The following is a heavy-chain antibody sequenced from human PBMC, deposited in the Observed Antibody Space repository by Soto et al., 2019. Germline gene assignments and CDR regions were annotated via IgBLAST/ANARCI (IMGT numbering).Heavy chain of an antibody. CDR1: GYTFINDV. Sequence: HVQLVQSGAEEKNPGASMRVSCKASGYTFINDVIHWVRQAPGQRLEWMGWIFPDSGNTKSSQKFQGRVTITRDISASTAYMDLSSLRSEDTAVYFCARDGGRDGYQYALDYWGQGTLVSVSS. CDR3: ARDGGRDGYQYALDY. D-gene: IGHD3-16*01. CDR2: IFPDSGNT. V-gene: IGHV1-3*05. J-gene: IGHJ4*02.